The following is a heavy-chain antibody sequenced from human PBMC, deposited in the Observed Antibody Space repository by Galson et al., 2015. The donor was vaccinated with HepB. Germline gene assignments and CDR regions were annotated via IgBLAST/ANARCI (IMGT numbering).Heavy chain of an antibody. CDR2: ITYDGSNK. CDR3: AKDLSPYEYYPDPSIDY. Sequence: SLRLSCAASGFTFSSYGMHWVRQAPGKGLEWVAVITYDGSNKYYADSVKGRFTISRDNSKNTLYLQMNSLRAEDTAVYYCAKDLSPYEYYPDPSIDYWGQGTLVPVSS. V-gene: IGHV3-30*18. CDR1: GFTFSSYG. D-gene: IGHD3-16*01. J-gene: IGHJ4*02.